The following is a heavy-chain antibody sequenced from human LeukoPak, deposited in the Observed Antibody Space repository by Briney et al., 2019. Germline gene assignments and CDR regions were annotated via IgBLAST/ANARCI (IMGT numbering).Heavy chain of an antibody. D-gene: IGHD5-12*01. J-gene: IGHJ6*02. CDR1: GYSFTSYW. CDR2: IYPGDSDT. V-gene: IGHV5-51*01. Sequence: GESLKISCRGSGYSFTSYWIGWVRQMPGKGLEWMGIIYPGDSDTRYSPSFQGQVTISADKSISTAYLQWSSLKASDTAMYYCAGRGYSGYDWADDYYYGMDVWGQGTTVTVSS. CDR3: AGRGYSGYDWADDYYYGMDV.